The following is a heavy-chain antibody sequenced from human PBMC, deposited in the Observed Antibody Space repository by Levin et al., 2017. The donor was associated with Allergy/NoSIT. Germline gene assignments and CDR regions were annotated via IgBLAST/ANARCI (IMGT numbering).Heavy chain of an antibody. V-gene: IGHV3-30-3*01. CDR1: GFTFSTYE. Sequence: GGSLRLSCAASGFTFSTYEMHWVRQAPGKGLEWVGIISYDGGNKFYTDSVKGRFTISRDNSRNTLYLQINSLKPEDTAVYYCARDWSGPNAFDIWGQGTMVTVSS. CDR2: ISYDGGNK. J-gene: IGHJ3*02. D-gene: IGHD3-3*01. CDR3: ARDWSGPNAFDI.